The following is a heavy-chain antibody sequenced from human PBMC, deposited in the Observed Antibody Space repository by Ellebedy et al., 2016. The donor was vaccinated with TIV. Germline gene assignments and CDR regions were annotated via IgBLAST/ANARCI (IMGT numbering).Heavy chain of an antibody. V-gene: IGHV3-30*03. CDR3: AREPRGYIDY. J-gene: IGHJ4*02. CDR1: GITFSSYG. CDR2: ISYDGSNK. Sequence: PGGSLRLSCAASGITFSSYGMHWVRQDPGKGLEWVAVISYDGSNKYYADSVKGRFTISRDNSKNTLYLQMNSLRAEDTAVYYCAREPRGYIDYWGQGTLVTVSS. D-gene: IGHD5-12*01.